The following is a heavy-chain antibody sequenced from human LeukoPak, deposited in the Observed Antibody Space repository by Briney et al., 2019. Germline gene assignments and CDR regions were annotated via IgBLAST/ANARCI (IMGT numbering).Heavy chain of an antibody. D-gene: IGHD1-26*01. CDR3: ARGGGYSGSYLDY. V-gene: IGHV3-21*01. J-gene: IGHJ4*02. CDR2: ISSSSSYI. CDR1: GFTFSSYS. Sequence: GGSLRLSCAASGFTFSSYSMNWVRQAPGKGLEWVSSISSSSSYIYYADSVKGRFTISRDNAKNSLYLQMNSLRAEDTAVYYCARGGGYSGSYLDYWGQGTLVTVSS.